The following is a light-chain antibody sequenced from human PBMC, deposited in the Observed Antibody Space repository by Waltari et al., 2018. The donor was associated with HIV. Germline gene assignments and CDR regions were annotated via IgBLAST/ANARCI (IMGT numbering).Light chain of an antibody. J-gene: IGKJ4*01. CDR1: QSVLYSATKKNS. CDR3: QQYYTTPLS. Sequence: DFVMTQSPDSLAVSLGERATINCTSSQSVLYSATKKNSLAWYQQKPGQPPKLLIAWASTRESGVPARFSGSGSGTDVTLTINNLQAEEVAVYYCQQYYTTPLSFGGGTKVEIK. V-gene: IGKV4-1*01. CDR2: WAS.